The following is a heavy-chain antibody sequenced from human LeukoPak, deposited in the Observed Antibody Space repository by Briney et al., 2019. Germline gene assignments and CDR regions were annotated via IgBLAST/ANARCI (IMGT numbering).Heavy chain of an antibody. Sequence: GGSLRLSCATSGFTFTSYAFHWVRQAPGKGLEFVAAVSSNGIHTSYADSVKGRFTTSKDNSKNTVYLQMGSLRTDDTAAYYCTRDHSYALGDYWGQGTLVTVSS. J-gene: IGHJ4*02. CDR1: GFTFTSYA. CDR2: VSSNGIHT. V-gene: IGHV3-64*02. CDR3: TRDHSYALGDY. D-gene: IGHD2-2*01.